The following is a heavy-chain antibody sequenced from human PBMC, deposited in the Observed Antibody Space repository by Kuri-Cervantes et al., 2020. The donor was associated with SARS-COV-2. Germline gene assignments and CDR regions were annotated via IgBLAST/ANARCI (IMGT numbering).Heavy chain of an antibody. V-gene: IGHV1-18*01. CDR3: ARGGGEWLRSPDY. CDR2: ISVYNGNT. CDR1: GYTFSSYG. Sequence: ASVKVSCKASGYTFSSYGIVWVRQAPGQGLEWMGWISVYNGNTNNAQKFQGRVTLTTDTSRSTAYMELRSLRSDDTAVYYCARGGGEWLRSPDYWGQGTLVTVSS. J-gene: IGHJ4*02. D-gene: IGHD6-19*01.